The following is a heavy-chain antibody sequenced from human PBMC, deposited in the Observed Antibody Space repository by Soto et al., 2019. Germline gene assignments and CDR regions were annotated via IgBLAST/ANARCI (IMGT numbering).Heavy chain of an antibody. CDR2: MNPNSCNT. CDR1: GYTFTIYD. D-gene: IGHD1-1*01. CDR3: ARRGLQPDY. V-gene: IGHV1-8*01. J-gene: IGHJ4*02. Sequence: ASVKVSCKTSGYTFTIYDINWVRQATGQGLEWMGWMNPNSCNTGYAQKFQGRVTMNRNTSIRTAYMERSSLRSEDTAVYDCARRGLQPDYWGQGTLVTVSS.